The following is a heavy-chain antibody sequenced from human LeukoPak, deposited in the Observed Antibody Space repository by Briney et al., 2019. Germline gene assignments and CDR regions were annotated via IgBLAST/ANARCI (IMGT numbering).Heavy chain of an antibody. Sequence: GGSLRLSCAASGFTFDDYGMSWVRQAPGKGLEWVSYISSSGSTIYYADSVKGRFTISRDNAKNSLYLQMNSLRAEDTAVYYCARARWLLVMGDYFDYWGQGTLVTVSS. J-gene: IGHJ4*02. V-gene: IGHV3-11*04. D-gene: IGHD5-24*01. CDR3: ARARWLLVMGDYFDY. CDR1: GFTFDDYG. CDR2: ISSSGSTI.